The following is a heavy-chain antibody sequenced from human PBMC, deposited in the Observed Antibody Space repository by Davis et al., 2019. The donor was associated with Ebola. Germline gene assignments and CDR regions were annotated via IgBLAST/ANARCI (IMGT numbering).Heavy chain of an antibody. CDR3: ARDATVLMVYAMNWFDP. D-gene: IGHD2-8*01. J-gene: IGHJ5*02. CDR1: GYTFTDYY. Sequence: ASVKVSCKASGYTFTDYYLHWVRQAPGQGLEWMGWINPNSGATNYAQKLQGRVTMTTDTSTSTAYMELRSLRSDDTAVYYCARDATVLMVYAMNWFDPWGQGTLVTVSS. CDR2: INPNSGAT. V-gene: IGHV1-2*02.